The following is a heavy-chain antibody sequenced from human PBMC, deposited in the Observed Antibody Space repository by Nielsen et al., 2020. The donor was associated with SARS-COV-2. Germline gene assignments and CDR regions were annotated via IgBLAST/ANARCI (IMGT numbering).Heavy chain of an antibody. Sequence: ASVKVSCKASGYTFSDYCVHWVRQAPGQGLEWMGRIWPNSGSTSYAQKFQGRVTMTADTSISTAYMDLSWLRSDDTAVYYCARDEYNYGYNWFDTWGQGTLVTVSS. J-gene: IGHJ5*02. CDR1: GYTFSDYC. CDR2: IWPNSGST. CDR3: ARDEYNYGYNWFDT. V-gene: IGHV1-2*06. D-gene: IGHD5-18*01.